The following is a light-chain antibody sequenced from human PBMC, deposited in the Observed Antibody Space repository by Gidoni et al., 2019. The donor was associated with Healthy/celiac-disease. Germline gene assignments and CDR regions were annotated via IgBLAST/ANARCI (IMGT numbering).Light chain of an antibody. V-gene: IGLV3-19*01. CDR1: SLRSYY. Sequence: SSELTQDPAVSVALGQTDRITCQGDSLRSYYASWYQQKPGQAPVLVIYGKNNRPSGIPDRFSGSSSGNTASLTITGAQAEDEADYYCNSRDSSGNHRWVFGGGTKLTVL. CDR3: NSRDSSGNHRWV. J-gene: IGLJ3*02. CDR2: GKN.